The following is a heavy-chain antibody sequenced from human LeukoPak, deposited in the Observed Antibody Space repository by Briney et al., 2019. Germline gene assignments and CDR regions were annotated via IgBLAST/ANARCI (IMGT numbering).Heavy chain of an antibody. J-gene: IGHJ4*02. D-gene: IGHD3-10*01. CDR2: MYYSGST. CDR1: GGSISSYY. Sequence: SETLSLTCTVSGGSISSYYWGWIRQPPGKGLEWIGSMYYSGSTYYNPSLKSRVTISVDTSKNQFSLKLSSVTAADTAVYYCARQGYYGSGSYSKVLFDYWGQGTLVTVSS. V-gene: IGHV4-39*01. CDR3: ARQGYYGSGSYSKVLFDY.